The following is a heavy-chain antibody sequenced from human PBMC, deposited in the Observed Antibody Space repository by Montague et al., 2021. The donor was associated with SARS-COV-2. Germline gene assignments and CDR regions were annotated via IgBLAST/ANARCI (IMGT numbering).Heavy chain of an antibody. CDR3: ARGSYEILRYGMDV. CDR1: GASISRYY. V-gene: IGHV4-59*13. Sequence: SETLSLTCAVYGASISRYYLRWIRQPPGTGLEWIGYICYSGGTNSNPSLKSRITISLGTSKNQFSLKLSSVTAADTAVYYCARGSYEILRYGMDVWGQGTTATVSS. CDR2: ICYSGGT. J-gene: IGHJ6*02. D-gene: IGHD3-9*01.